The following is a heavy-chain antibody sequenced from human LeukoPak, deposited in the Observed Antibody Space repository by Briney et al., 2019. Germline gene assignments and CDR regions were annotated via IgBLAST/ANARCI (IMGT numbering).Heavy chain of an antibody. Sequence: SETLSLTCTVSGGSISSYYWSWIRQPAGKGLEWIGRICTSGSNNYNPSLKSRVTMSVDTSKNQFSLKLSSVTAADTAVYYCARAVVVPAAIGEAYYYYMDVWGKGTTVTVSS. D-gene: IGHD2-2*02. CDR1: GGSISSYY. J-gene: IGHJ6*03. CDR3: ARAVVVPAAIGEAYYYYMDV. V-gene: IGHV4-4*07. CDR2: ICTSGSN.